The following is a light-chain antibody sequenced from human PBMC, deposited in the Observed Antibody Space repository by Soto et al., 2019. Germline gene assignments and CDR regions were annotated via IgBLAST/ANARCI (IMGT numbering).Light chain of an antibody. CDR3: QQYGSSLIT. J-gene: IGKJ5*01. CDR2: GAS. CDR1: QSVSSSY. V-gene: IGKV3-20*01. Sequence: EIVLTKSPGTLSLSPGERATLSCRASQSVSSSYLAWYQQKPGQAPRLLIYGASSRATGLPDRFSDSGSGTYFTLTISRQEPEDFAVYYCQQYGSSLITFVQEPRLDI.